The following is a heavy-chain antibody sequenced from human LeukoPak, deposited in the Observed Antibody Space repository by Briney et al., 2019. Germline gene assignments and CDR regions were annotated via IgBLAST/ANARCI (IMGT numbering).Heavy chain of an antibody. Sequence: GGSLRLSCAASGFTFSSYSMNWVRQAPGKGLEWVSYISSSSSTIYYADSVKGRFTISRDNAKNSLFLQMNSLRDEDTAVYYCARDHAYCGGDCYPLDYWGQGTLVTVFS. J-gene: IGHJ4*02. V-gene: IGHV3-48*02. D-gene: IGHD2-21*02. CDR2: ISSSSSTI. CDR1: GFTFSSYS. CDR3: ARDHAYCGGDCYPLDY.